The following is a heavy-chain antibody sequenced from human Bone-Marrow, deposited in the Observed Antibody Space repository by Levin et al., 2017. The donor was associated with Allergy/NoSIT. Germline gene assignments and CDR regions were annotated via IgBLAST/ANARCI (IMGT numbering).Heavy chain of an antibody. CDR1: GFTFTSYA. CDR2: ISGSGGST. J-gene: IGHJ4*02. Sequence: GGSLRLSCAASGFTFTSYAMSWVRQAPGKGLEWVSGISGSGGSTYYADSVKDRFTISRDNSRNTLYLQVNSLRVDDTAIYYCAKEHDFWCGRRLDSWGQGTLVTVSS. CDR3: AKEHDFWCGRRLDS. D-gene: IGHD3-3*01. V-gene: IGHV3-23*01.